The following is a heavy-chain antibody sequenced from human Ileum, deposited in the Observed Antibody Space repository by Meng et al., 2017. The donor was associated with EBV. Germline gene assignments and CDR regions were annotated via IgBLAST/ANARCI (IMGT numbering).Heavy chain of an antibody. Sequence: EVQLVGSGGGLGQPGGSLRLSCSVSGFSFSRFWMHWVRQVPGKGLVWVARTNEDGGITNYADSVKGRFTISRDNTRNTLYLQMNSLRDEDTAVYFCSRDLAGPFDDWGQGTLVTVSS. CDR3: SRDLAGPFDD. CDR1: GFSFSRFW. J-gene: IGHJ4*02. CDR2: TNEDGGIT. V-gene: IGHV3-74*01.